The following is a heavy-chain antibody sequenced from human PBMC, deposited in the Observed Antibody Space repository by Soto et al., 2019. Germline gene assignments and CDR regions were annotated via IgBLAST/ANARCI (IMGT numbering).Heavy chain of an antibody. CDR2: ILNKATGGTT. D-gene: IGHD2-8*02. CDR1: GFTFSNAW. V-gene: IGHV3-15*01. Sequence: EELLVESGGGLVKPGGSLRLSCAASGFTFSNAWMSWVRQAPGKGPEWVGRILNKATGGTTDYIAPVKGRFSISRDDSKKTRYLQMDSLKTEDTAVYYCATASTGFARYFDLWGRGTLVTVSS. J-gene: IGHJ2*01. CDR3: ATASTGFARYFDL.